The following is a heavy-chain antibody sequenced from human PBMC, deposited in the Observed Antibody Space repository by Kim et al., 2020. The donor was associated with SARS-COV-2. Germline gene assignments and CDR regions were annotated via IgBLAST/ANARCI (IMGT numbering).Heavy chain of an antibody. CDR3: ARVAGSSSDY. V-gene: IGHV4-34*01. J-gene: IGHJ4*02. CDR2: ST. Sequence: STTSNPSLKSRVTISVDTSKNQFSRKLKSVTAADTAVYYCARVAGSSSDYWGQGTLVTVSS.